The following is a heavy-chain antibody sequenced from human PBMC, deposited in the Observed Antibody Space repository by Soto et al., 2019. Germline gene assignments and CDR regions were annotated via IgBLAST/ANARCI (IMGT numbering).Heavy chain of an antibody. D-gene: IGHD4-17*01. J-gene: IGHJ4*02. V-gene: IGHV3-74*01. CDR3: ALSHTVTTDY. CDR1: GLTFSSYW. Sequence: EVQLVESGGGLVQPGGSLRLSCAASGLTFSSYWMHWVRQAPGKGLVWVSRINSDGSSTSYADSVKGRFTISRDNAKNTLYLQMNRLRAGDTAVYYCALSHTVTTDYWGQGTLVTVSS. CDR2: INSDGSST.